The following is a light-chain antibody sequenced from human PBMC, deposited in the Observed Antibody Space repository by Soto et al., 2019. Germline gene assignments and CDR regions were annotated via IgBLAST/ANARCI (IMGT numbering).Light chain of an antibody. Sequence: QSVLTQPASVSGSPGQSITISCTGTSSDVGSYNYVSWYQQHPGKAPKLMIYEVSDRPSGISSRFSGSKPGNTASLTISGLQTEDEADYYCSSYTSSSTLFGTGTKVTVL. J-gene: IGLJ1*01. V-gene: IGLV2-14*01. CDR2: EVS. CDR3: SSYTSSSTL. CDR1: SSDVGSYNY.